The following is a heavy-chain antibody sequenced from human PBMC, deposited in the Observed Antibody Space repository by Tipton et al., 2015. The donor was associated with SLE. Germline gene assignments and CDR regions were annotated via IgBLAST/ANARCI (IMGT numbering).Heavy chain of an antibody. Sequence: TLSLTCTVSGASISSGGYYWSWIRQHPGKGLEYIGYIYYSGNTYYNPSLRSRVRISVDTSVNQFSLDLSSVTAADTAVYYCATMGDRWYLHLWGRGTPVTVSS. CDR1: GASISSGGYY. D-gene: IGHD3-16*01. CDR3: ATMGDRWYLHL. CDR2: IYYSGNT. J-gene: IGHJ2*01. V-gene: IGHV4-31*03.